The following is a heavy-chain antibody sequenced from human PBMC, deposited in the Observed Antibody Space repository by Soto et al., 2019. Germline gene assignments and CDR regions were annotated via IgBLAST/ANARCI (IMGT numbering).Heavy chain of an antibody. Sequence: SVKVSCKASGGTFSSYAISWVRQAPGQGLEWMGGIIPIFGTANYAQKFQGRVTITADKSTSTAYMELSSLRSEDTAVYYCARERFGYSYGYFEYWGQGTLVTVSS. CDR1: GGTFSSYA. CDR3: ARERFGYSYGYFEY. D-gene: IGHD5-18*01. J-gene: IGHJ4*02. V-gene: IGHV1-69*06. CDR2: IIPIFGTA.